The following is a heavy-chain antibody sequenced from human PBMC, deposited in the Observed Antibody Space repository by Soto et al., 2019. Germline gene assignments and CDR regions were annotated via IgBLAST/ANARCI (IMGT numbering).Heavy chain of an antibody. Sequence: GGSLRLSCAASGFTFSSYAMNWVRQAPGKGLEWVSGISGNGVITYYADSVKGRFTISRDNSKNTLYLQMNSLRAEDTAVYYCAKSSGYYFDYWGQGTLVTVSS. V-gene: IGHV3-23*01. CDR1: GFTFSSYA. D-gene: IGHD3-22*01. CDR2: ISGNGVIT. J-gene: IGHJ4*02. CDR3: AKSSGYYFDY.